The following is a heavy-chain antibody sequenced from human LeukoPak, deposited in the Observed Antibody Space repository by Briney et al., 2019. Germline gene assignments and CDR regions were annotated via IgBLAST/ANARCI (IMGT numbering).Heavy chain of an antibody. CDR1: GGSISSSSYY. D-gene: IGHD2-2*01. Sequence: PSETLSLTCTVSGGSISSSSYYWGWIRQPPGKGLEWIGSIYYSGSTYYNPSLKSRVTISVDTSKNQFSLKLSSVTAADTAVYYCARQGVGSTSPNNWFDPWGQGTLVTVSS. CDR2: IYYSGST. V-gene: IGHV4-39*01. CDR3: ARQGVGSTSPNNWFDP. J-gene: IGHJ5*02.